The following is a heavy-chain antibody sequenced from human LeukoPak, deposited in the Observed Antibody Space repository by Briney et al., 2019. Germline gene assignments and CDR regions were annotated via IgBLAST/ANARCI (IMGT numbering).Heavy chain of an antibody. CDR1: GFTFGDHA. CDR2: IRSKAYGGTT. CDR3: ARGPIYLWLYYGMDV. Sequence: GGSLRLSCSGSGFTFGDHAMSWVRQAPGKGLEWVGFIRSKAYGGTTEYAASVRGRFSISRDDSKNIAYLQMSSLETEETAVYFCARGPIYLWLYYGMDVWGQGTTVTVSS. D-gene: IGHD5-18*01. V-gene: IGHV3-49*04. J-gene: IGHJ6*02.